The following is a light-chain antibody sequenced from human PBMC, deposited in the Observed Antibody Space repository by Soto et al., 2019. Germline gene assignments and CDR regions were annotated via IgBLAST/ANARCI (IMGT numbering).Light chain of an antibody. CDR1: TINIVSYNY. J-gene: IGLJ1*01. CDR3: ISYTSSSTYV. CDR2: DVS. Sequence: TQPAPVSVSAGQSIALSCTCTTINIVSYNYVSWYQQHPGKAPKLMIYDVSNRPSGVSDRFSGSKSGNTASLTISGLQAEDEADYYCISYTSSSTYVFGTGTKVTVL. V-gene: IGLV2-14*01.